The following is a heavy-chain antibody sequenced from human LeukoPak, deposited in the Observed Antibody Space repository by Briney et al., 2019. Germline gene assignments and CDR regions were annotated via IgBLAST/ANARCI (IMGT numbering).Heavy chain of an antibody. J-gene: IGHJ6*02. CDR3: ARDDYYDSSGYYLPSYYYYGMDV. D-gene: IGHD3-22*01. CDR1: GFTFSSYE. CDR2: ISSSGSTI. V-gene: IGHV3-48*03. Sequence: GGSLRLSRAASGFTFSSYEMNWVRQAPGKGLEWVSCISSSGSTIYYADSVKGRFTISRDNAENSLYLQMNSLTAEDTAVYYCARDDYYDSSGYYLPSYYYYGMDVWGQGTTVTVSS.